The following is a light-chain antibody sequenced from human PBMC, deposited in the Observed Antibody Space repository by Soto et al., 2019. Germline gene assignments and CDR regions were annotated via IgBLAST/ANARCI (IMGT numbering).Light chain of an antibody. Sequence: DIQMTQSPSTLSASVGDRVTITCRASQSISSWLAWYQQKPGKAPKLLIYKASSLESGVPSRFSGSGSGTEFTLTIRSLQPDDVANYYCQQYNSYPTFGQGTKVEIK. CDR3: QQYNSYPT. CDR1: QSISSW. V-gene: IGKV1-5*03. J-gene: IGKJ1*01. CDR2: KAS.